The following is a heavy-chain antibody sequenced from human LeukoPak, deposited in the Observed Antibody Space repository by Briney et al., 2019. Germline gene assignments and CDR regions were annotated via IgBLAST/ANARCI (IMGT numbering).Heavy chain of an antibody. CDR1: GYTFTSYG. D-gene: IGHD1-1*01. CDR3: ARSGSGGYYCCMDV. CDR2: VSAYKGNT. J-gene: IGHJ6*02. Sequence: AAVKVSSTASGYTFTSYGISGAGQAPGQGLEWMGWVSAYKGNTNYTKKLQGRVTITTDTSTSPACMQLRGLRSDDTAMYYCARSGSGGYYCCMDVWGQGTTVTVSS. V-gene: IGHV1-18*01.